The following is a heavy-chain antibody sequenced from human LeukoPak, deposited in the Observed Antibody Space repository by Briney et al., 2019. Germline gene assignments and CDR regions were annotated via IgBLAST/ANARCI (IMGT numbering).Heavy chain of an antibody. J-gene: IGHJ4*02. CDR3: AKERDTAMVTIDY. V-gene: IGHV3-30*02. CDR2: IRYDGSNK. Sequence: GGSLRLSCAASGFTFSSYGMHWVRQAPGKGLEWVAFIRYDGSNKYYADSVKGRFTISRDNSKNTLYLQMNSLRAEDTAVYYCAKERDTAMVTIDYWGQGTKVPVSS. CDR1: GFTFSSYG. D-gene: IGHD5-18*01.